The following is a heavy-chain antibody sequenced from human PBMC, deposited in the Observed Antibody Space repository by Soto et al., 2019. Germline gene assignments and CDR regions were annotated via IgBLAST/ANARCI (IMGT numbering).Heavy chain of an antibody. CDR1: GFTFRNYA. V-gene: IGHV3-23*01. D-gene: IGHD4-17*01. CDR2: ISANGART. Sequence: EVQLLESGGNLIQTGRSLRLSCAASGFTFRNYAMSWVRQAPGAGPEWVSGISANGARTYYADSVKCRFTISRDNSNNVLFLEMYSLRVEDTALYYCGKDPNGDYVGAFDMWGRGTMVTVSS. J-gene: IGHJ3*02. CDR3: GKDPNGDYVGAFDM.